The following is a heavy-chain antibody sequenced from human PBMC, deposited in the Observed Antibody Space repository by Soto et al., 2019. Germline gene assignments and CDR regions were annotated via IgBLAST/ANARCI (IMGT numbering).Heavy chain of an antibody. J-gene: IGHJ4*02. CDR1: GGSISSGGYY. CDR2: IYYGGST. CDR3: ARRSYGLYYFDY. V-gene: IGHV4-31*03. Sequence: SETLSLTCTVSGGSISSGGYYWSWIRQHPGKGLEWIGYIYYGGSTYYNPSLKSRVTISVDTSKNQFSLKLSSVTAADTAVYYCARRSYGLYYFDYWGQGTLVTVSS. D-gene: IGHD4-17*01.